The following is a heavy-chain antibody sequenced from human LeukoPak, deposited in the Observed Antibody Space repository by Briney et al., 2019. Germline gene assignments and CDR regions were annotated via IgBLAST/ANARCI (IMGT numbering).Heavy chain of an antibody. D-gene: IGHD2-2*01. CDR3: ARDKRLVVPAAMTYYYGMDV. CDR2: IYYSGST. V-gene: IGHV4-31*03. Sequence: TSQTLSLTCTVSGGSISSGGYYWSWIRQHPGKGLEWIGYIYYSGSTYYNPSLKSRVTISVDTSKNQFSLKLSSVTAADTAVYYCARDKRLVVPAAMTYYYGMDVWGQGTTVTVSS. J-gene: IGHJ6*02. CDR1: GGSISSGGYY.